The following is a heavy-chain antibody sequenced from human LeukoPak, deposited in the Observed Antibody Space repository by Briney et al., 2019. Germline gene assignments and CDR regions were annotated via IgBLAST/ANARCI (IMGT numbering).Heavy chain of an antibody. CDR1: GGSISSYY. D-gene: IGHD3-22*01. Sequence: SETLSLTCTVSGGSISSYYWSWIRQPPGKGLEWIGYIYYSGSTNYNPSLKSRVTISVDTSKNQFSLKLSSVTAADTAVYYCARLGPYDSSGYYSDYFDYWGRGTLVTVSS. V-gene: IGHV4-59*01. CDR2: IYYSGST. J-gene: IGHJ4*02. CDR3: ARLGPYDSSGYYSDYFDY.